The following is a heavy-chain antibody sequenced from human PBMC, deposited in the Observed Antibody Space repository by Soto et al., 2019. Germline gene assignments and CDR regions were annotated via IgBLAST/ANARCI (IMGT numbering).Heavy chain of an antibody. Sequence: QVQLVQSGAEVKKPGSSVKVSCKASGGTSRSLSITWVRQAPGQGLEWMGGITPLFGIPNYTQKFQGRLTITADKSTGTAYLELSSLRSEDTDVYYCARDTHSAGGWFDTWGRGTLVTVSS. CDR1: GGTSRSLS. D-gene: IGHD2-15*01. J-gene: IGHJ5*02. CDR2: ITPLFGIP. CDR3: ARDTHSAGGWFDT. V-gene: IGHV1-69*17.